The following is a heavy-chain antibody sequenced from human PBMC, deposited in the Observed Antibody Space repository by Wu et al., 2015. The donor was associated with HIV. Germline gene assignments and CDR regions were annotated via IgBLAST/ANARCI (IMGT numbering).Heavy chain of an antibody. CDR1: GGTFSSHV. V-gene: IGHV1-69*14. CDR2: IFPISGTK. CDR3: ATTHCSSTSCYGPFFDY. Sequence: QVQLVQSGAEVKKPGSSVKVSCKASGGTFSSHVITWMRQAPGQGLEWMGGIFPISGTKNYAQKFQGRVTITADRSTTTVYMELNNLASEDTAVYYCATTHCSSTSCYGPFFDYWAREPWSPSPQ. D-gene: IGHD2-2*01. J-gene: IGHJ4*02.